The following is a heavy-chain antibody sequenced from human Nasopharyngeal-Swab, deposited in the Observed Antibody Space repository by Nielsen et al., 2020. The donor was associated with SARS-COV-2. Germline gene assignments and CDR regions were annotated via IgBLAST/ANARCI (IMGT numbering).Heavy chain of an antibody. D-gene: IGHD6-19*01. CDR3: ARHSSGWSFDY. Sequence: SETLSLTCTVSGSSISSSNYYWGWIRQPPGKGLEWIGTIYYIGNTYFNPSLKSRVTMSVDTSKHQFSLNLSSVTAADTALYYCARHSSGWSFDYWDHGTLVTVSS. V-gene: IGHV4-39*01. J-gene: IGHJ4*01. CDR2: IYYIGNT. CDR1: GSSISSSNYY.